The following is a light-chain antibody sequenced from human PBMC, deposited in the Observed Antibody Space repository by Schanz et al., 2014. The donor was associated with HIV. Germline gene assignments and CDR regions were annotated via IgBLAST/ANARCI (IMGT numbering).Light chain of an antibody. J-gene: IGLJ2*01. V-gene: IGLV2-14*03. CDR3: SSYTTSSTLV. Sequence: QSALTQPASVSGSPGQSITISCTGTSSDVGGYNYLSWYQHHPGKAPKLMIYDVSNRPSGVSNRFSGSKSGNTASLTISGLQADDEADYYCSSYTTSSTLVFGGGTKLTVL. CDR2: DVS. CDR1: SSDVGGYNY.